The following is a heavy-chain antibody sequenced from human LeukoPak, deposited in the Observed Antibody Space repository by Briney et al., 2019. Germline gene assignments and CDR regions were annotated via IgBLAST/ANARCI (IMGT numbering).Heavy chain of an antibody. CDR2: IYSDGST. V-gene: IGHV3-53*01. Sequence: GGSLRLSCAASTLTLTSMYVTCDRQVPGKGLEWVSVIYSDGSTYYADSVKGRFTISRDNPKNTLYLQMNSLRAEDTAVYYCSRGVGYSSPSYDYWGQGTLVTVSS. J-gene: IGHJ4*02. CDR3: SRGVGYSSPSYDY. D-gene: IGHD6-13*01. CDR1: TLTLTSMY.